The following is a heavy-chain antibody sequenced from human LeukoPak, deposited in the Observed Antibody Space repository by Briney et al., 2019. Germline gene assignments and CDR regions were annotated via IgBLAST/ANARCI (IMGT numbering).Heavy chain of an antibody. CDR1: GASISSSSYY. CDR3: ARVEYYYGSGSQNDI. J-gene: IGHJ3*02. V-gene: IGHV4-61*01. CDR2: IYYSGST. Sequence: SETLSLTCTVSGASISSSSYYWSWIRQPPGKGLEWIGYIYYSGSTNYNPSLKSRVTISVDTSKNQFSLKLSSVTAADTAVYYCARVEYYYGSGSQNDIWGQGTMVTVSS. D-gene: IGHD3-10*01.